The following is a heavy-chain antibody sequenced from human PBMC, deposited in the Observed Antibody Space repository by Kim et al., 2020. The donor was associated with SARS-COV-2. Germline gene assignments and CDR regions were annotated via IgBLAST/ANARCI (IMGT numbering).Heavy chain of an antibody. J-gene: IGHJ3*02. Sequence: PALKSRVTISVETSKSQFSLRLSSVTAAGTAVYYCARGSKGSSSRGAFEIWGQGTMVTVSS. D-gene: IGHD6-13*01. CDR3: ARGSKGSSSRGAFEI. V-gene: IGHV4-34*13.